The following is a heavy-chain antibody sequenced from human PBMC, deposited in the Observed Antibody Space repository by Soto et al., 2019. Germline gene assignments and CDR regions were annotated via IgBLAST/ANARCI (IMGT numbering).Heavy chain of an antibody. V-gene: IGHV1-2*04. CDR3: AREGRSSSPYYYYGMDV. D-gene: IGHD6-6*01. Sequence: GASVKVSCKASGYTFTGYYMHWVRQAPGQGLEWMGWINPNSGGTNYAQKFQGWVTMTRDTSISTAYMELSRLRSDDTAVYYCAREGRSSSPYYYYGMDVWGQGTTVTV. CDR2: INPNSGGT. J-gene: IGHJ6*02. CDR1: GYTFTGYY.